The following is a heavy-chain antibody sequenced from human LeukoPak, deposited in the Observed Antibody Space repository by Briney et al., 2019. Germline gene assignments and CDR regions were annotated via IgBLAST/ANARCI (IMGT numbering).Heavy chain of an antibody. D-gene: IGHD6-13*01. J-gene: IGHJ4*02. CDR3: ARDTSWSPFY. V-gene: IGHV3-33*01. CDR1: GFPFSSYG. Sequence: PGRSLRLSCVASGFPFSSYGMHWVRQAPGKGLEWVAVIWSVGGAEYYADSVKGRFTISRDNSKNMLFLQMNSLGPDDTAKYYCARDTSWSPFYWGQGTLVTVSS. CDR2: IWSVGGAE.